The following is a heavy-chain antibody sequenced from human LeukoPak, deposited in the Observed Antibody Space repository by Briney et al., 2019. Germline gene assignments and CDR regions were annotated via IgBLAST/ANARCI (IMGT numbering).Heavy chain of an antibody. CDR2: IYYSGST. Sequence: SETLSLTCTVSGGSISSYYWSWIRQPPGKGLEWIGYIYYSGSTNYNPSLKSRVPISVDTSKKQFSLKLSSVTAADTAVYYCARQAYCSSTSCFGFDYWGQGILVTVSS. J-gene: IGHJ4*02. CDR1: GGSISSYY. D-gene: IGHD2-2*01. V-gene: IGHV4-59*08. CDR3: ARQAYCSSTSCFGFDY.